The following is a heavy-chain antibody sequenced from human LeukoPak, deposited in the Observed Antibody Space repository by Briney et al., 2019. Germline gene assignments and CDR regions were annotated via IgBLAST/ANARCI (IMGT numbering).Heavy chain of an antibody. CDR3: AKDLGGSATTV. CDR1: GFTFEDHV. V-gene: IGHV3-9*01. D-gene: IGHD2-2*01. J-gene: IGHJ4*02. CDR2: ISWSGDRM. Sequence: GRSLRLSCASSGFTFEDHVMHWVRQAPGKGLEWVSSISWSGDRMGYADAVKGRFTISRDNAKNSLFLQMNSLRVEDTALYYCAKDLGGSATTVWGQGTLVTVSS.